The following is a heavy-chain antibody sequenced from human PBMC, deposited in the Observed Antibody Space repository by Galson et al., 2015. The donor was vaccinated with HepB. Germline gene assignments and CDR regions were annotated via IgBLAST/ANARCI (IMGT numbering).Heavy chain of an antibody. J-gene: IGHJ4*02. CDR3: ARVFRNTVPTYFDY. CDR1: GFIFSNSW. D-gene: IGHD4-17*01. Sequence: SLRLSCAASGFIFSNSWMSWVRQAPGKGLEWVANIKQDGSEKYYVDSVKGRFTISRDNAKKSLYLQMNSLRAGDTAVYYCARVFRNTVPTYFDYWGQGTLVTVSS. CDR2: IKQDGSEK. V-gene: IGHV3-7*03.